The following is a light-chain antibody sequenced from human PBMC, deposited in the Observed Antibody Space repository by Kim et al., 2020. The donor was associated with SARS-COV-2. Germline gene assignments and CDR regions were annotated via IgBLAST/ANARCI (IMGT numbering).Light chain of an antibody. CDR2: AVC. V-gene: IGKV1-39*01. J-gene: IGKJ2*03. Sequence: STSVGNRVRVACRTGQSVSTPLCWYRRQPGKAPRLLIYAVCSLQSGVTSRFSGSGSGTDFSLTISSRQREASAIYYCQQSHGFPYSFGQGTKLEI. CDR3: QQSHGFPYS. CDR1: QSVSTP.